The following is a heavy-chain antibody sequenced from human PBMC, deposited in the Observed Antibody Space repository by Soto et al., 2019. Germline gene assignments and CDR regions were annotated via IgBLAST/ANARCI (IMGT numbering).Heavy chain of an antibody. D-gene: IGHD6-25*01. Sequence: ASVNVSCKSSGWTFTDCHIHWVRQAPGQGLEFMGWINANNGGACSAQQFQGRVTVTRDTSITTVYMELSNLRSDDTAVYYCAREGGSETLQPSYNWFDTWGQGTLVTVSS. V-gene: IGHV1-2*02. CDR1: GWTFTDCH. CDR3: AREGGSETLQPSYNWFDT. J-gene: IGHJ5*02. CDR2: INANNGGA.